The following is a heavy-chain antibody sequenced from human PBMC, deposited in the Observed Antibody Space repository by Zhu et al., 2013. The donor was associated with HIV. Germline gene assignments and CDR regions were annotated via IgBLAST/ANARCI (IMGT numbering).Heavy chain of an antibody. CDR1: GYTFTGYY. CDR2: INPNSGGT. J-gene: IGHJ4*02. D-gene: IGHD1-26*01. Sequence: QVQLVQSGAEVKKPGASVKVSCKASGYTFTGYYMHWVRQAPGQGLEWMGWINPNSGGTNYAQKFQGRVTMTRDTSISTAYMELSRLRSDDTAVYYCARVDGVIVGAYPFDYWGQGTLVTVSS. CDR3: ARVDGVIVGAYPFDY. V-gene: IGHV1-2*02.